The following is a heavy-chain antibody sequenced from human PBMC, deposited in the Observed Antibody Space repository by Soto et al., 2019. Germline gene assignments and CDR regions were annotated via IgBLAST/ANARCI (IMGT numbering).Heavy chain of an antibody. Sequence: QVPLQESGPGLVKPSQTLSLTCTVSGGSISSGDYFWSWIRQPPGKGLEWIGYIYYSGGTYYNPSLTSRVTISLDTSKYQFSLKLSSVTAADTAVYYCARVGSSIAARPFDYRGQGTLVTVSS. CDR3: ARVGSSIAARPFDY. V-gene: IGHV4-30-4*01. CDR1: GGSISSGDYF. J-gene: IGHJ4*02. D-gene: IGHD6-6*01. CDR2: IYYSGGT.